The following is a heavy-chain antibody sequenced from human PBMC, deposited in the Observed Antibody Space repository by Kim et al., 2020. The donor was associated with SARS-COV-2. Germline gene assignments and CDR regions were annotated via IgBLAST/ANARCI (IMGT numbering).Heavy chain of an antibody. V-gene: IGHV5-51*01. D-gene: IGHD1-26*01. Sequence: SPSFQGQVTISADKSISTAYMQWSSLKASDTAMYYCATGRSSYYPDAFDIWGQGTMVTVSS. J-gene: IGHJ3*02. CDR3: ATGRSSYYPDAFDI.